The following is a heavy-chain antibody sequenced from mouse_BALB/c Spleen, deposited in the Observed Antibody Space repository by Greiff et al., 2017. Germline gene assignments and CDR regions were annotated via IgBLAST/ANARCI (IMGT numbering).Heavy chain of an antibody. Sequence: EVHLVESGGGLVQPGGSRKLSCAASGFTFSDYGMAWVRQAPGKGPEWVAFISNLAYSIYYADTVTGRFTISRESAKNTLYLEMSSLRSEDTAMYYCARDHYGSSYWYFDVWGAGTTVTVSS. D-gene: IGHD1-1*01. V-gene: IGHV5-15*02. J-gene: IGHJ1*01. CDR3: ARDHYGSSYWYFDV. CDR1: GFTFSDYG. CDR2: ISNLAYSI.